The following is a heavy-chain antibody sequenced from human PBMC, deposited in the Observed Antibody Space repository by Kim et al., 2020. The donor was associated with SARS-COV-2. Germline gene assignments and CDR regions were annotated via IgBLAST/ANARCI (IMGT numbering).Heavy chain of an antibody. Sequence: SLKGRLTISRENAKNSLYLQMNSLRAGDTAVYYCARGAAVALRYYYGMDVWGQGTTVTVSS. J-gene: IGHJ6*02. D-gene: IGHD6-19*01. V-gene: IGHV3-13*01. CDR3: ARGAAVALRYYYGMDV.